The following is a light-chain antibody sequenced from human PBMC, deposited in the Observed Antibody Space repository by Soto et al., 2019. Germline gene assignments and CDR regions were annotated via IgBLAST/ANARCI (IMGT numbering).Light chain of an antibody. V-gene: IGKV1-5*03. Sequence: DIQMTESPSTLTVSFGNRVTITCRASQDIGTWLAWYQQKPEKAPKVLIYRASHLESGVPSRFSASGSGTEFSLTINSLQADDFATYYCQQCHIYSWTFGQGTKVDIK. CDR2: RAS. J-gene: IGKJ1*01. CDR1: QDIGTW. CDR3: QQCHIYSWT.